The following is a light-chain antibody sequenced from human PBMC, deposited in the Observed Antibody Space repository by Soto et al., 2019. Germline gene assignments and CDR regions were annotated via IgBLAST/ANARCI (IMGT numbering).Light chain of an antibody. J-gene: IGKJ4*01. V-gene: IGKV1-5*01. Sequence: DIQMTQSPSTLSASVGDRVTITCRASQTISNWLAWYQQKPGKAPKVLIFDASTLDGGVPSRFSGRRSGTDFTLTISSLQPSDFATYYCHQYNAYPLPFGEGTKVEI. CDR1: QTISNW. CDR3: HQYNAYPLP. CDR2: DAS.